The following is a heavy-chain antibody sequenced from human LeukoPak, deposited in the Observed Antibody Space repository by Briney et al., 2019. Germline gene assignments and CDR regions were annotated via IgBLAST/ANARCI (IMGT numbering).Heavy chain of an antibody. CDR2: ISCSSSYI. CDR3: ARGHYYDSSGYLDAFDI. D-gene: IGHD3-22*01. CDR1: GFTFSSYS. V-gene: IGHV3-21*01. Sequence: GGSLRLSCAASGFTFSSYSMNWVRQAPGKGLEWVSSISCSSSYIYYADSVKGRFTISRDNAKNSLYLQMNSLRAEDTAVYYCARGHYYDSSGYLDAFDIWGQGTVVTVSS. J-gene: IGHJ3*02.